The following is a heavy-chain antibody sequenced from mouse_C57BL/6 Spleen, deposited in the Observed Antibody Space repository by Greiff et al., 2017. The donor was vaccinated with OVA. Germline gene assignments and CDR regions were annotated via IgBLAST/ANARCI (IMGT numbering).Heavy chain of an antibody. CDR3: AREGYYVENYFDY. J-gene: IGHJ2*01. D-gene: IGHD2-3*01. CDR2: INPSSGYN. Sequence: VQLQQSGAELARPGASVKMSCKASGSTFTSYTMHWVKQRPGQGLEWIGYINPSSGYNTYNQKFKDKATLTADKSSSTAYMQLSSLTSEDSAVYYCAREGYYVENYFDYGGQGTTLTVSS. CDR1: GSTFTSYT. V-gene: IGHV1-4*01.